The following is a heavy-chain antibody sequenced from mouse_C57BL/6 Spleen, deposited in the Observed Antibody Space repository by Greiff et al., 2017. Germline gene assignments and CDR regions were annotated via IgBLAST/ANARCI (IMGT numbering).Heavy chain of an antibody. CDR1: GYTFTSYW. Sequence: VQLQQPGAELVKPGASVKLSCKASGYTFTSYWMQWVKQRPGQGLEWIGEIDPSDSYTNYNQKFKGKATLTVDTSSSTAYMQLSSLTSEDSAVYYCARGGGQGFAYWGQGTLVTVSA. V-gene: IGHV1-50*01. CDR2: IDPSDSYT. J-gene: IGHJ3*01. CDR3: ARGGGQGFAY. D-gene: IGHD3-3*01.